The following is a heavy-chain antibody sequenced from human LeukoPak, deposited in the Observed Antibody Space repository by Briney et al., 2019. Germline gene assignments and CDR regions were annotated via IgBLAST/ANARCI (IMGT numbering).Heavy chain of an antibody. CDR2: IYSGGST. D-gene: IGHD4-17*01. V-gene: IGHV3-66*01. Sequence: GGSLRLSCAASGFTVSSNYMSWVRQAPGKGLEWVSVIYSGGSTYYADSVKGRFTISRDNSKNTLYLQMNSLRAEDTAVYYCVRDRRTTVTNYYYYYMDVWGKGTTVTISS. CDR3: VRDRRTTVTNYYYYYMDV. CDR1: GFTVSSNY. J-gene: IGHJ6*03.